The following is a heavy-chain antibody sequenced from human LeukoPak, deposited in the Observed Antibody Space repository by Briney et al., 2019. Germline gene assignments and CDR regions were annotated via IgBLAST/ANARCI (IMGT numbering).Heavy chain of an antibody. CDR1: GYTFTGYH. V-gene: IGHV1-2*04. J-gene: IGHJ6*03. Sequence: GASVKVSCKASGYTFTGYHMHWVRQAPGQGLEWMGWINPNSGGTNYARKFQGWVTMTRDTSISTAYMELSRLRSDDTAVYYCARDLGRYYYASGSYYSYYMDVWGKGTTVTVSS. CDR2: INPNSGGT. CDR3: ARDLGRYYYASGSYYSYYMDV. D-gene: IGHD3-10*01.